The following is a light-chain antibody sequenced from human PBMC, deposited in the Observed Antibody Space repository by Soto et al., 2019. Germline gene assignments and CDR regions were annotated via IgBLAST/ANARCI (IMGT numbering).Light chain of an antibody. CDR2: GAS. CDR3: QQYNDWPRT. CDR1: QSVSNN. Sequence: EIVMTQSPGTLSVSPGERVTLSCRASQSVSNNLAWYQQKPGQAPRLLIYGASSRATGIPARFSGSGSGTEFTLTITSLQSEEFAVYCCQQYNDWPRTVGQGTKVDIK. J-gene: IGKJ1*01. V-gene: IGKV3-15*01.